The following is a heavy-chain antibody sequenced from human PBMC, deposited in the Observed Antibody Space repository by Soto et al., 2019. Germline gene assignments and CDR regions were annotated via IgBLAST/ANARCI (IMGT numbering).Heavy chain of an antibody. J-gene: IGHJ6*02. Sequence: PGESLKISCKGSGYSFTSYWIGWVRQMPGKGLELMGIIYPGDSDTRYSPSFQGQVTISADKSISTAYLRWSSRKASDTAMYYCAIHFRAHSGSYYYYGMDVWGQGTTVTVSS. CDR1: GYSFTSYW. V-gene: IGHV5-51*01. CDR2: IYPGDSDT. D-gene: IGHD1-26*01. CDR3: AIHFRAHSGSYYYYGMDV.